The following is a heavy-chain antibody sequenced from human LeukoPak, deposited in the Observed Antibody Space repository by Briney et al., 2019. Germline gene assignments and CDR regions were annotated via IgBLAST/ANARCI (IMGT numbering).Heavy chain of an antibody. CDR3: ARNVVVVAAKDYYYYMDV. V-gene: IGHV1-2*02. J-gene: IGHJ6*03. D-gene: IGHD2-15*01. CDR2: INPNSGGT. CDR1: GYTFTGYY. Sequence: GASVKVSCKASGYTFTGYYMHWVRQAPGQGLEWMGWINPNSGGTNYAQKFQGRVTMTRDTSISTAYMELSRLRSDDTAVYYCARNVVVVAAKDYYYYMDVWGKGTTVTISS.